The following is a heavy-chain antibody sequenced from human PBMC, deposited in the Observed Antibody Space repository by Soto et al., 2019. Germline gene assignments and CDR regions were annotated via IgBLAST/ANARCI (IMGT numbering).Heavy chain of an antibody. J-gene: IGHJ6*02. V-gene: IGHV1-18*01. Sequence: ASVKVSCKASGYTFASYGVTWVRQAPGQGLEWMGWISGYNGNTNYAQKVQGRVTMTTDKSTSTAYMELRSLRSDDTAVYYFARDPITISGVVISRYYSMDVWGQGTTVTVSS. D-gene: IGHD3-3*01. CDR3: ARDPITISGVVISRYYSMDV. CDR2: ISGYNGNT. CDR1: GYTFASYG.